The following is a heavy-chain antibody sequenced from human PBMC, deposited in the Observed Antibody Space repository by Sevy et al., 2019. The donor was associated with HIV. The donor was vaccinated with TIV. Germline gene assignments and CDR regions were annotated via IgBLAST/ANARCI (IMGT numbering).Heavy chain of an antibody. CDR3: ARAYCSGGSCYSLAY. CDR1: GYTFTSYR. D-gene: IGHD2-15*01. Sequence: ASVKVSCKASGYTFTSYRISWVRQAPGQGLEWMGWISTYNGYTNYVQKLQGRVTMITDTSTRTAYRELRSLRSDDTAVYYCARAYCSGGSCYSLAYCGQGTLVTVSS. V-gene: IGHV1-18*01. J-gene: IGHJ4*02. CDR2: ISTYNGYT.